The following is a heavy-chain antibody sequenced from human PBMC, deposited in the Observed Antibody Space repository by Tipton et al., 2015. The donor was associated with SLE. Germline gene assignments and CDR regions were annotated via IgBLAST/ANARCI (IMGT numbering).Heavy chain of an antibody. CDR1: GGSLSGYY. V-gene: IGHV4-34*01. Sequence: TLSLTCAVYGGSLSGYYWSWLRQPPGKGLEWIGEINHSGSTNYNPSLKSRVTISVDTSKNQFSLKLSSVTAADTAVYYCARQSTEGAFDIWGQGTMVTVSS. J-gene: IGHJ3*02. CDR2: INHSGST. CDR3: ARQSTEGAFDI.